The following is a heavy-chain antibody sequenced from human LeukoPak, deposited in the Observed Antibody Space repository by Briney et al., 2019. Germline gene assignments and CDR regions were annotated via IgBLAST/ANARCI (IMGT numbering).Heavy chain of an antibody. CDR1: GGSISSGDYY. Sequence: SQTLSLTCTVSGGSISSGDYYWSWIRQPPGKGLEWIGYIYYSGSTYYNPSLKSRVTISVDTSKNQFSLKLSSVTAADTAVYYCARDQSDNIYYYYGMDVWGQGTTVTVSS. CDR2: IYYSGST. D-gene: IGHD2-15*01. J-gene: IGHJ6*02. CDR3: ARDQSDNIYYYYGMDV. V-gene: IGHV4-30-4*01.